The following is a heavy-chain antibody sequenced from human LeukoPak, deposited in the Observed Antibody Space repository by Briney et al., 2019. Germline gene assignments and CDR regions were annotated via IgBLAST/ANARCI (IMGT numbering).Heavy chain of an antibody. V-gene: IGHV3-33*01. J-gene: IGHJ6*02. CDR3: ARDLRLQTYYYYGMDV. D-gene: IGHD4-11*01. CDR1: GFTFSSYG. CDR2: IWYDGSNK. Sequence: GGSLRLSCAASGFTFSSYGMHRVRQAPGKGLEWVAVIWYDGSNKYYADSVKGRFTISRDNSKNTLYLQMNSLRAEDTAVYYCARDLRLQTYYYYGMDVWGQGTTVTVSS.